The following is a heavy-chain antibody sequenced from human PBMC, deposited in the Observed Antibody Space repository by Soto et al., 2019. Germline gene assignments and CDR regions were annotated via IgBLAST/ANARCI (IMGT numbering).Heavy chain of an antibody. CDR2: IYYSGST. D-gene: IGHD6-25*01. CDR3: ARGDSSDWFDP. V-gene: IGHV4-31*03. CDR1: GGSISSGGYY. Sequence: SETLSLTCTVSGGSISSGGYYWSWIRQHPGKGLEWIGYIYYSGSTYYNPSLKSRVTISVDKSKNQFSLKLSSVTAADTAVYYCARGDSSDWFDPWGQGTLVTVSS. J-gene: IGHJ5*02.